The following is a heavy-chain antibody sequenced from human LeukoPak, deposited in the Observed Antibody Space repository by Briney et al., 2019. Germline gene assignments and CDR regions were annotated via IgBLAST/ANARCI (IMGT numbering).Heavy chain of an antibody. J-gene: IGHJ4*02. CDR3: ARTIAAAGTRYYFDY. D-gene: IGHD6-13*01. V-gene: IGHV1-46*01. Sequence: AASVKVSCKASGYTFSNYYIHWVRQAPGQGLEWMGIIGGSTNYAQKFQGRVTITRNTSISTVYMELSSLRSEDTAVYYCARTIAAAGTRYYFDYWGQGTLVTVSS. CDR2: IGGST. CDR1: GYTFSNYY.